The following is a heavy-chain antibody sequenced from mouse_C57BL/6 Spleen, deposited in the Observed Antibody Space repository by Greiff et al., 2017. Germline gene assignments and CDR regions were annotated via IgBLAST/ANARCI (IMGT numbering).Heavy chain of an antibody. CDR1: GYSITSGYY. CDR3: ARYYYGSSLYFDY. D-gene: IGHD1-1*01. V-gene: IGHV3-6*01. CDR2: ICYDGSN. Sequence: EVQLQQSGPGLVKPSQSLSLTCSVTGYSITSGYYWNWIRQFPGNKLEWMGYICYDGSNNYNPSFKNRISITRDTSKNQSFLKLNSVTTEDTATYSCARYYYGSSLYFDYWGQGTTLTVSS. J-gene: IGHJ2*01.